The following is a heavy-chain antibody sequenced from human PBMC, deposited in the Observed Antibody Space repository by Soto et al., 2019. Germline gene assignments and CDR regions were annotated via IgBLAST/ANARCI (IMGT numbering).Heavy chain of an antibody. Sequence: QVQLVESGGGVVQPGGSLRLSCAASGFSFNNYGMHWVRQAPGKGLEWVAVVSYEGSVQYYTDSAKGRFTISRDNSKNTLYLQMNSLRDDDTAVYDCAKEIRPKAGKWYFDLWGRGTLVTVSS. J-gene: IGHJ2*01. CDR2: VSYEGSVQ. D-gene: IGHD6-19*01. CDR3: AKEIRPKAGKWYFDL. CDR1: GFSFNNYG. V-gene: IGHV3-30*18.